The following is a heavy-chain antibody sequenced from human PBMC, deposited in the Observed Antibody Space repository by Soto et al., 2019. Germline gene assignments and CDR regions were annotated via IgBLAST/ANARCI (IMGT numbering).Heavy chain of an antibody. CDR1: GGTFSNYA. CDR3: ARGPDYEGYFDY. D-gene: IGHD4-17*01. V-gene: IGHV1-69*12. CDR2: IILPFGTP. J-gene: IGHJ4*02. Sequence: QVRLEQSEAEVKKPGSSVKVSFKASGGTFSNYAISWVRQAPGQRLEWMGVIILPFGTPNYAQTFQGRVTITADESMTTAYMELSGLRSEDTAVYYCARGPDYEGYFDYWGRGTLVTVSS.